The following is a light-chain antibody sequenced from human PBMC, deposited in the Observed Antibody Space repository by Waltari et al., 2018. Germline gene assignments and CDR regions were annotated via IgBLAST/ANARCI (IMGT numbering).Light chain of an antibody. V-gene: IGLV3-19*01. Sequence: SSELTQDPAVSVAMGQTVRITCQGDSPRSYYASWYQQRPGQAPILFIYDKNNRPSGVPDRFSGSSSHNTGSLTITGAQAEDEAAYYCHSRDASGVAGSFGGGTKLTVL. CDR3: HSRDASGVAGS. CDR1: SPRSYY. CDR2: DKN. J-gene: IGLJ2*01.